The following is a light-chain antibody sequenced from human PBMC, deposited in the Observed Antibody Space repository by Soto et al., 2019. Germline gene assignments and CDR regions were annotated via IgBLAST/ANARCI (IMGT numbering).Light chain of an antibody. CDR3: KQANSFPLT. CDR1: QGISNW. Sequence: DIQMTQSPSSASASVGDRVTFTCRASQGISNWLTWYQQKPGKAHKLLIYAAYSLQSGVQSRFSGSGSGTDFTLTIRSLQPEDFATYYCKQANSFPLTFGGGTKVDIK. J-gene: IGKJ4*01. CDR2: AAY. V-gene: IGKV1-12*01.